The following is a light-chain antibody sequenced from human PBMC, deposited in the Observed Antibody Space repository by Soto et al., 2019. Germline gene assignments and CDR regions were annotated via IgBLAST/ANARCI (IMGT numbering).Light chain of an antibody. CDR2: EVT. J-gene: IGLJ3*02. Sequence: QSALTQTASVSGSPGQSITISCTGTSSDVGGYNFVSWYQQHPGKAPKLIIHEVTNRPSGVSTRCSGSKSGNTASLTSSGLQAEDEAVYYCCSHSSSITWMFGGGTKLTVL. CDR1: SSDVGGYNF. CDR3: CSHSSSITWM. V-gene: IGLV2-14*03.